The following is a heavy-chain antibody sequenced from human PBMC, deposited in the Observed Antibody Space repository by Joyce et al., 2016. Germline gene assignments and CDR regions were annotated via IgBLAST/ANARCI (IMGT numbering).Heavy chain of an antibody. V-gene: IGHV4-39*02. J-gene: IGHJ3*01. CDR2: IYSRVTT. D-gene: IGHD2-15*01. CDR1: GGSISGSSYY. Sequence: QLQLQESGPRLVKPSETLSLTCSVSGGSISGSSYYWGWIRQSPEKGLEWIGNIYSRVTTYYNPSLKSRVIISVDTSKNLFSLKLNSVTAADTALYFCAMTRGGRDAFDLWGQGTMLTVSS. CDR3: AMTRGGRDAFDL.